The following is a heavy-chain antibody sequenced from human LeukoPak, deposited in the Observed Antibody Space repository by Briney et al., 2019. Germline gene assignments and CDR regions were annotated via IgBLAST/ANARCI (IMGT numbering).Heavy chain of an antibody. V-gene: IGHV3-23*01. D-gene: IGHD4-23*01. J-gene: IGHJ4*02. Sequence: PGGSLGLSCEASGFTFSSYAMSWVRQAPGKGLDWVSAVSGSGGNTYYADSVRGRFTVSRDNSKNTLFLQMNRLRAEDTAVYYCARDQYGANPQYFFEFWGQGTLVTVSS. CDR2: VSGSGGNT. CDR1: GFTFSSYA. CDR3: ARDQYGANPQYFFEF.